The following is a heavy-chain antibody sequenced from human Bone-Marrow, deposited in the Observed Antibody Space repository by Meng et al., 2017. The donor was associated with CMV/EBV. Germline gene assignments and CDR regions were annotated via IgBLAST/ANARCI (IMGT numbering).Heavy chain of an antibody. Sequence: GGSLRLSCAASGFTFSSYAMHWVRQAPGKGLEWVAVISYDGSNKYYADSVKGRFTISRDNSKNTLYLQMNSLRAEDTAVYYCARVIAARGSSYFDYWGHGTLVTVSS. CDR1: GFTFSSYA. CDR3: ARVIAARGSSYFDY. J-gene: IGHJ4*01. V-gene: IGHV3-30*04. CDR2: ISYDGSNK. D-gene: IGHD6-13*01.